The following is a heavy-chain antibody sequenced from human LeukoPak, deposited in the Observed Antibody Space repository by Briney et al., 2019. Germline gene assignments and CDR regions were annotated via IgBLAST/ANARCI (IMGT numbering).Heavy chain of an antibody. Sequence: ASVKVSCKASGYTFTSYGISWVRQAPGQGLEWMGWISAYNGNTNYAQKLQGRVTMTTDTSTSTAYMELRSLRSDDTAVYYCARLRNYYDSSGQMGIDYWGQGTLVTVSS. CDR1: GYTFTSYG. CDR2: ISAYNGNT. D-gene: IGHD3-22*01. CDR3: ARLRNYYDSSGQMGIDY. V-gene: IGHV1-18*01. J-gene: IGHJ4*02.